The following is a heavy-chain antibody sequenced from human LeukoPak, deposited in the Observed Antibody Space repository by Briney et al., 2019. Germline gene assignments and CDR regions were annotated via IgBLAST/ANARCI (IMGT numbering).Heavy chain of an antibody. Sequence: PGRSLRLSCAASGFTFDDYAMHWVRQAPGKGLEWGSGISWNSGSIGYADSVKGRFTISRDNAKNSLYLQMNSLRAEDTALYYCAKGGAIVATIEDYWGQGTLVTVSS. D-gene: IGHD5-12*01. CDR2: ISWNSGSI. CDR1: GFTFDDYA. J-gene: IGHJ4*02. CDR3: AKGGAIVATIEDY. V-gene: IGHV3-9*01.